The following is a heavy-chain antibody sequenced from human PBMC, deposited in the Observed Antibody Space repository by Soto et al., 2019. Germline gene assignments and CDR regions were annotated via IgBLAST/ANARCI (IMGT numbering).Heavy chain of an antibody. V-gene: IGHV4-59*01. Sequence: QVQLQESGPGLVKPSETLSLTCTVSGGSISSYYWSWIRQPPGKGLVWIGYIYYSGRTNYNPSLTSPVTISLDTSKHQFSMKLSSVTAADTAVYYCARGYCSSTSCYIWDNWFDPWGQGTLVTVSS. CDR1: GGSISSYY. D-gene: IGHD2-2*02. CDR2: IYYSGRT. J-gene: IGHJ5*02. CDR3: ARGYCSSTSCYIWDNWFDP.